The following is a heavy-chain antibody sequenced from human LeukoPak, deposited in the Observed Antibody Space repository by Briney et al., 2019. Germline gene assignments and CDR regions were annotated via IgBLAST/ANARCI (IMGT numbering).Heavy chain of an antibody. V-gene: IGHV1-8*01. J-gene: IGHJ4*02. Sequence: ASVKVSCKASGYTFSSYDINWVRQATGQGLEWMGWMNPNSGNTGYAQKFQGRVTMTRNTSISTAYMELSSLRSEDTAVYYCARERRVGYSYGFGYWGQATLVTVSS. CDR1: GYTFSSYD. CDR3: ARERRVGYSYGFGY. CDR2: MNPNSGNT. D-gene: IGHD5-18*01.